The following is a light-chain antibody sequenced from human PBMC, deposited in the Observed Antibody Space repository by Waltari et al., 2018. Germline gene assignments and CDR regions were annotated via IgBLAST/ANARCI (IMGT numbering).Light chain of an antibody. CDR2: DVS. V-gene: IGLV2-14*04. Sequence: VSGSPGQSITISCTGTSSDVGGYNYVSWYQQHPGKAPKLMIYDVSNRPSGVSNRFSGSKSGNTASLTISGLQAEDEADYYCSSYTSSSTLEVFGGGTKLTVL. J-gene: IGLJ3*02. CDR1: SSDVGGYNY. CDR3: SSYTSSSTLEV.